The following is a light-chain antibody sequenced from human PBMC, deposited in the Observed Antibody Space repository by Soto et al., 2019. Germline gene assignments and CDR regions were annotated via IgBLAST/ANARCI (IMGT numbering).Light chain of an antibody. Sequence: SYELTQPPSVSVAPGQTARITCGGNNIGGKSVHWYHQKPGQAPVLVVYDDSDRPSGIPERFSGSNSVNTATLTISRVAAGDEADYYCQVWESGRGVFGTGTKV. J-gene: IGLJ1*01. CDR1: NIGGKS. CDR2: DDS. CDR3: QVWESGRGV. V-gene: IGLV3-21*02.